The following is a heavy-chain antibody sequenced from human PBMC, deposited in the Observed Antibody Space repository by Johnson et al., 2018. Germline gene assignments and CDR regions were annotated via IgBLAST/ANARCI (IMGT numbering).Heavy chain of an antibody. V-gene: IGHV4-61*01. D-gene: IGHD3-22*01. J-gene: IGHJ5*02. CDR1: GGSVRSDSYY. Sequence: QVQLQESGPGLVKPSETLSLTCTVSGGSVRSDSYYWTWIRQPPGKGLEWIGYISYSGRTNYNPPLQSRTTISVDTTKNQFSLKLTSVSAADTAVYYCARDLNHSYYTSESTGPWGQGTQVTVSS. CDR3: ARDLNHSYYTSESTGP. CDR2: ISYSGRT.